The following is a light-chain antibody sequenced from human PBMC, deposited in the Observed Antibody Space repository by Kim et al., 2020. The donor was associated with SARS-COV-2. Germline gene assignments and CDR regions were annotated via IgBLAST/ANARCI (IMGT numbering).Light chain of an antibody. CDR2: DAS. CDR1: QSVSSY. Sequence: EIVLTQSPATLSLSPGERATLSCRASQSVSSYLAWYQQKPGQAPRLLIYDASNRATGIPARSSGSGSGTDFTLTISSLEPEDFAVYYCQQRSNWHMYTFGQGTKLEI. J-gene: IGKJ2*01. CDR3: QQRSNWHMYT. V-gene: IGKV3-11*01.